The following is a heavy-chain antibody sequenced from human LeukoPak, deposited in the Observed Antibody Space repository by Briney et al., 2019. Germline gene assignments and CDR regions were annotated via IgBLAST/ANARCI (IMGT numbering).Heavy chain of an antibody. V-gene: IGHV3-7*01. CDR3: ARDRVYYYDSSGYYVY. Sequence: GGSLRLSCAASGFTFSSYSMNWVRQAPGKGLEWVANIKQDGSEKYYVDSVKGRFTISRDNAKNSLYLQMNSLRAEDTAVYYCARDRVYYYDSSGYYVYWGQGTLVTVSS. CDR1: GFTFSSYS. J-gene: IGHJ4*02. D-gene: IGHD3-22*01. CDR2: IKQDGSEK.